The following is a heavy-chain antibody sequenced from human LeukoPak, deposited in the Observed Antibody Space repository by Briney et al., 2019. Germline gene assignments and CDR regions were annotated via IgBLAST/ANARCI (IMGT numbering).Heavy chain of an antibody. Sequence: SSETLSLTCTVSGGSISSYYWSWIRQPPGKGLEWIGYIYYSGSTNYNPSLKSRVTISVDTSKNQFSLKLSSVTAADTAVYYCAAGYSGYGNEGKFDYWGQGTLVTVSS. J-gene: IGHJ4*02. CDR2: IYYSGST. V-gene: IGHV4-59*01. CDR1: GGSISSYY. D-gene: IGHD5-12*01. CDR3: AAGYSGYGNEGKFDY.